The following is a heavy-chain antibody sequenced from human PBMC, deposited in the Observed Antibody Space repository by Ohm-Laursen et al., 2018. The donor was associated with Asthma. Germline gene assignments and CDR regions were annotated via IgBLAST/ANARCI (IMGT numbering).Heavy chain of an antibody. J-gene: IGHJ4*02. CDR2: IKQDGTEK. D-gene: IGHD2-15*01. CDR3: ARDSVGADY. V-gene: IGHV3-7*01. Sequence: SLRLSCAASGFTFSSYWMSWVRQAPGKGLEWVANIKQDGTEKYYVDSVKGRFTISRDNSKNTLYLQMNSLRAEDTAVYYCARDSVGADYWGQGTLVTVSS. CDR1: GFTFSSYW.